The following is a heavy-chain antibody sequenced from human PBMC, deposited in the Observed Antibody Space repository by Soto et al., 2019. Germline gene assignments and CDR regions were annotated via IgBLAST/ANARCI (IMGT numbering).Heavy chain of an antibody. D-gene: IGHD6-13*01. CDR3: ARDRGSDSSSWYWFDP. CDR2: ISAYNGNT. J-gene: IGHJ5*02. CDR1: GYTFTSYG. Sequence: ASVKVSCKASGYTFTSYGIGWVRQAPGQGLEWMGWISAYNGNTNYAQKLQGRVTMTTDTSTSTAYMELRSLRSDDTAVYYCARDRGSDSSSWYWFDPWGQGTLVTVSS. V-gene: IGHV1-18*01.